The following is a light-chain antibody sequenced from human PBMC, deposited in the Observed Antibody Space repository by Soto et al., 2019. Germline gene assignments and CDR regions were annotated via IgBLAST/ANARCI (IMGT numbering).Light chain of an antibody. CDR1: ISDVGAHNF. J-gene: IGLJ1*01. V-gene: IGLV2-14*01. Sequence: QSALAEPSSLSGSPGQAITISCSGSISDVGAHNFVSWYQHHPGKAPKLMIYEVSNRPSGVSNRFSGSKSGNTASLTISGLRAEDEADYYCNSYTSSNTYVFRSGTKVTVL. CDR2: EVS. CDR3: NSYTSSNTYV.